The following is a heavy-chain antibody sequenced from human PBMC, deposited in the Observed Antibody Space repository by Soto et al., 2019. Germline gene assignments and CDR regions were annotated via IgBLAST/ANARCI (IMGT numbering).Heavy chain of an antibody. CDR3: ARDYPGGSYYDY. D-gene: IGHD1-26*01. CDR1: GFTFRSFT. J-gene: IGHJ4*02. V-gene: IGHV3-21*04. Sequence: GGSLILSCAASGFTFRSFTMNWVRQAPGKGLEWVSTISSNSAYIYYTDALRGRFTISRDNAKNSLHLQMNSLRAEDTAVYYCARDYPGGSYYDYWGQGTLVTVSS. CDR2: ISSNSAYI.